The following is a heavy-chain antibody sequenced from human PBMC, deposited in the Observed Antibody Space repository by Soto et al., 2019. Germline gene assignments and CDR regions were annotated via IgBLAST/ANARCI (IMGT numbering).Heavy chain of an antibody. D-gene: IGHD3-3*01. CDR1: GFTFSTYG. CDR3: ARDRNFWSGKETAGMDV. V-gene: IGHV3-33*01. Sequence: GGSLRLSCAASGFTFSTYGMYWVRQAPGKGLEWVALIWYDGSSKYYADSVKGRFTISRDNSRNTLYLQMNSLRAEDTAVYYCARDRNFWSGKETAGMDVWGQGSTVTVSS. CDR2: IWYDGSSK. J-gene: IGHJ6*02.